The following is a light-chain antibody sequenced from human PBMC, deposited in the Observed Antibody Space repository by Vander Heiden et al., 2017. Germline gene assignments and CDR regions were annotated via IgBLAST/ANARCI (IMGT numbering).Light chain of an antibody. V-gene: IGLV1-36*01. CDR3: AAWDDSLNGYV. Sequence: QSVLTQPPSVSAATRQRVTLSCSGSSSNIGNNAVNWYQQLPGKAPKLLIYYDDRLPSGVSDRSSGSKSGTSASLAISGLQSEDEADYYCAAWDDSLNGYVFGTGTKVTVL. CDR1: SSNIGNNA. CDR2: YDD. J-gene: IGLJ1*01.